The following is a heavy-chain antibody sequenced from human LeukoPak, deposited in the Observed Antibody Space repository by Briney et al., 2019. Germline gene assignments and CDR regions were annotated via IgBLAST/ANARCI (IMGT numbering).Heavy chain of an antibody. CDR2: IKEDGSGK. Sequence: GGSLRLSCVASGFIFSRNWMAWIRQAPGKGLEWVANIKEDGSGKYYVDSVKGRFTISRDNAKNSLYLQMNSLRAEDTALYYCVRHDMAEADMSTWGQGTLVTVSS. V-gene: IGHV3-7*01. D-gene: IGHD2-2*01. J-gene: IGHJ4*02. CDR1: GFIFSRNW. CDR3: VRHDMAEADMST.